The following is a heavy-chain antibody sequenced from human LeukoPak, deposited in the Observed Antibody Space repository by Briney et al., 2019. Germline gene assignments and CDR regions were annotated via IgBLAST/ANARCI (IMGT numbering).Heavy chain of an antibody. D-gene: IGHD5-12*01. V-gene: IGHV3-74*01. CDR1: GFTFSSYW. CDR2: INSDGYST. CDR3: ARDRRGYSGYDPGWFDP. J-gene: IGHJ5*02. Sequence: PGGSLGLSCVASGFTFSSYWMHWVRQAPGKGLVWVSRINSDGYSTSYADSVKGRFTISRDNAKNTVYLQMNSLRAEDTAVYYCARDRRGYSGYDPGWFDPWGQGTLVTVSS.